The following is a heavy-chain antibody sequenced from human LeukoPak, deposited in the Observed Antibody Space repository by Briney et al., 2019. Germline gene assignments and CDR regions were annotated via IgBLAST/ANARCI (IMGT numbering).Heavy chain of an antibody. CDR2: ISGSGGST. J-gene: IGHJ4*02. Sequence: GGSLRLSCAASGFTFSSYAMSWVRQAPGKGLEWVSAISGSGGSTYYADSVKGRFTISRDNSKNTLYLQTNSLRAEDTAVYYCAKDQDAKFMVRGVFDYWGQGTLVTVSS. CDR1: GFTFSSYA. D-gene: IGHD3-10*01. CDR3: AKDQDAKFMVRGVFDY. V-gene: IGHV3-23*01.